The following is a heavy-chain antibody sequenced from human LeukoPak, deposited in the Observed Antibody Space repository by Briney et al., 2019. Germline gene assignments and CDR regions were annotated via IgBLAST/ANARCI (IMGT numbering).Heavy chain of an antibody. J-gene: IGHJ6*03. Sequence: SETLSLTCTVSGGSISSYYWSWIRQPAGKGLEWIGRIYTSGSTNYNPSLKSRVTMSVDTSKNQFSLKLSSVTAADTAVYYCARDAIPGHYPEEPNYYYYMDVWGKGTTVTVSS. CDR3: ARDAIPGHYPEEPNYYYYMDV. V-gene: IGHV4-4*07. CDR2: IYTSGST. D-gene: IGHD1-20*01. CDR1: GGSISSYY.